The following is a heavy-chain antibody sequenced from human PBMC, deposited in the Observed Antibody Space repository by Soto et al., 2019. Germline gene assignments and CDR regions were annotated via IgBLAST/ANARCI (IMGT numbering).Heavy chain of an antibody. CDR3: TRDDRYYGSGSYCGMDV. Sequence: EVQLVESGGGLVKPGRSLRLSCTASGFTFGDYAMSWFRQAPGKGLEWVGFIRSKAYGGTTEYAASVRGRLTISRDDYKSNAYLQMNSLKAEDTAVYYCTRDDRYYGSGSYCGMDVWGQGTTVTVSS. J-gene: IGHJ6*02. D-gene: IGHD3-10*01. CDR2: IRSKAYGGTT. CDR1: GFTFGDYA. V-gene: IGHV3-49*05.